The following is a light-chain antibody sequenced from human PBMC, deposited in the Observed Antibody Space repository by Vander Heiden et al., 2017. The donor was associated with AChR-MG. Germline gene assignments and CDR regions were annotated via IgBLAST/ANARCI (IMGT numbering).Light chain of an antibody. V-gene: IGKV3-11*01. CDR1: QSISSY. Sequence: EIVLTQSPATLSFSPGERATLSCRASQSISSYLAWYQHKPGQAPRLLIYEAATRATGIPARVSGSGSGTDFTLTISSLEPEDCAVYYCQQRGNWYTFGQGTKLEIK. J-gene: IGKJ2*01. CDR2: EAA. CDR3: QQRGNWYT.